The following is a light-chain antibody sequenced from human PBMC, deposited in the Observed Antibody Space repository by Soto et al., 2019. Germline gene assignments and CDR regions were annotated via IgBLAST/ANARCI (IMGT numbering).Light chain of an antibody. J-gene: IGKJ2*01. CDR3: QQYYMYSYT. CDR2: HAY. CDR1: QSISTY. Sequence: DIPMTQPSTLSASVGDRVTLHCRASQSISTYLAWYQQKPGKAPKVLISHAYNLESGVPSRFSGGGSGTEFTLTITSLQPDDFATYYCQQYYMYSYTCGQGTKLDIK. V-gene: IGKV1-5*01.